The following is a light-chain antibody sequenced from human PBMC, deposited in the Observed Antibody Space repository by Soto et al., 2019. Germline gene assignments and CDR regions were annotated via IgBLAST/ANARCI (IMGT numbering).Light chain of an antibody. Sequence: DIQMTQSPSSLSASVGDRVTITCRASQSISGYLNWYQQKPGTAPNLLIYSTSNLQSGVPSRFSGSGSGTDFTLTISSLQPEDFATYYCQQYYSYPLTFGGGTKVDIK. CDR1: QSISGY. CDR3: QQYYSYPLT. J-gene: IGKJ4*01. CDR2: STS. V-gene: IGKV1-39*01.